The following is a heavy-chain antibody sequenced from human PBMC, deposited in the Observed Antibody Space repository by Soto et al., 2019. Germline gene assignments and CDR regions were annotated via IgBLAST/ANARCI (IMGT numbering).Heavy chain of an antibody. Sequence: QVQLAESGGGWVQPGRSLRLSCEATGFSFTTYGMHWVRQAPGKGLEWVAVIGYDGNNKYYADSVEGRFTISRDNSKNTVYLQMKSLRGDDTAVYYCARGGVTGIVGIFGSPLDIWGQVTVVTVSS. CDR2: IGYDGNNK. CDR1: GFSFTTYG. CDR3: ARGGVTGIVGIFGSPLDI. J-gene: IGHJ3*02. D-gene: IGHD1-1*01. V-gene: IGHV3-33*01.